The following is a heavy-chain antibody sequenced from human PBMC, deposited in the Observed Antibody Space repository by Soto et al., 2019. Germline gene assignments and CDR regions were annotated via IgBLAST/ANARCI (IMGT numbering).Heavy chain of an antibody. D-gene: IGHD1-26*01. CDR1: GFTFNTHW. Sequence: EVQLVESGGGLILPGGSLRLSCAASGFTFNTHWMHWVRQAPGKGLVWVSRINSEGSITDYADSVKGRFSISRDNPRNTRDLQMNSLSPEDTAVYYCARALTSVGAAAKGDFWGQGTLVTVAS. CDR2: INSEGSIT. J-gene: IGHJ4*02. V-gene: IGHV3-74*01. CDR3: ARALTSVGAAAKGDF.